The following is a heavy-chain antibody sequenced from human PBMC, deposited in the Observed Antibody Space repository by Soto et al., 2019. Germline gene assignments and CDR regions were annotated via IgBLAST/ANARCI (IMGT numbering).Heavy chain of an antibody. CDR2: INWNGDK. Sequence: SGPTLVNPTHTLTLTCTFSGFSLNTRAVGVGWIRQPPGKALEWLALINWNGDKRYSPSLKDRLTITKDTSKNHVVLTMTNIDPVDTATYYCAHRHDLGGFDIWGQGTTVTVSS. J-gene: IGHJ3*02. CDR1: GFSLNTRAVG. CDR3: AHRHDLGGFDI. V-gene: IGHV2-5*01. D-gene: IGHD2-15*01.